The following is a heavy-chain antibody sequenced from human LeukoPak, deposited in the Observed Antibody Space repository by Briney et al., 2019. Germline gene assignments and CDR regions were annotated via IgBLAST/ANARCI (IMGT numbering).Heavy chain of an antibody. CDR3: AKRMSRGAVAALFDY. D-gene: IGHD6-19*01. J-gene: IGHJ4*02. CDR1: GFAFSSYA. CDR2: ISGSGGST. Sequence: GGSLRLSCAASGFAFSSYAMSWVRQAPGKGLEWVSAISGSGGSTYYADSVKGRFTISRDNSKNTLYLQMNSLRAEDTAVYYCAKRMSRGAVAALFDYWGQGTLVTVSS. V-gene: IGHV3-23*01.